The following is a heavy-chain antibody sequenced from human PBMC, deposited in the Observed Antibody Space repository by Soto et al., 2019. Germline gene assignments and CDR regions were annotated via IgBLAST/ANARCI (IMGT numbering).Heavy chain of an antibody. CDR1: GFTFTSYG. CDR3: AKTWFVEDNHGMDV. CDR2: ISYDGSKK. D-gene: IGHD3-10*01. V-gene: IGHV3-30*18. Sequence: QVQLVESGGGVVQPGTSLRLSCAASGFTFTSYGLHWVRQAPGKGLEWVAGISYDGSKKYFADSVKGRFTISRDNPRSTLFLDMNSLRGEDTAIYYCAKTWFVEDNHGMDVWGQGTTVTVSS. J-gene: IGHJ6*02.